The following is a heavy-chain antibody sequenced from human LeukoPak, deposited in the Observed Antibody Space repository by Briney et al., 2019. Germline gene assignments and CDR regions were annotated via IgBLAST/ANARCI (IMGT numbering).Heavy chain of an antibody. Sequence: PGRSLRLSCVASGFSFSTYGMHWVRQAPGEGLEWVAVIWNDGSNKYYADSVKGRFTISRDNSKNTLYLQMNSLRAEDTAVYYCARALAGTIGSFDIWGQGTVVTVSS. J-gene: IGHJ3*02. CDR1: GFSFSTYG. D-gene: IGHD6-19*01. CDR3: ARALAGTIGSFDI. V-gene: IGHV3-33*01. CDR2: IWNDGSNK.